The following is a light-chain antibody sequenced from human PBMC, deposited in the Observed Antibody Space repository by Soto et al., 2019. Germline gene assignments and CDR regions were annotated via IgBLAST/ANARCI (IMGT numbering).Light chain of an antibody. CDR3: AAWDDSLNGLV. V-gene: IGLV1-44*01. J-gene: IGLJ2*01. Sequence: QSVLTQPPSASGTPGQRVTISCSGSSSNIGSNTVTWYQQLPVTAPKLLISSNNQRPSGVPDPFSGSKSGTSASLASSGLQSEDEADYYCAAWDDSLNGLVFGGVTKLTVL. CDR2: SNN. CDR1: SSNIGSNT.